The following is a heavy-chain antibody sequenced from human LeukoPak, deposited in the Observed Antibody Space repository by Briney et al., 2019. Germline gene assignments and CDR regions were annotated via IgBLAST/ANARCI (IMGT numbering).Heavy chain of an antibody. CDR3: ARDGAAAGWYDY. CDR2: INHSGRT. J-gene: IGHJ4*02. Sequence: SETLSLTCTVSGGSISSSSYYWGWIRQPPGKGLEWIGEINHSGRTTYNPSLKSRVTISVDTSKNLFSLKLNSVTAADTAVYYCARDGAAAGWYDYWAREPWSPSRQ. D-gene: IGHD6-13*01. V-gene: IGHV4-39*07. CDR1: GGSISSSSYY.